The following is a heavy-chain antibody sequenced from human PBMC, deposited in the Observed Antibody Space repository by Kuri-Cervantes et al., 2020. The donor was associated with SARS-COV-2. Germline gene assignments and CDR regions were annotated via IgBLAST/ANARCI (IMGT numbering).Heavy chain of an antibody. CDR2: INPNSGGT. CDR1: GYTFTGHY. J-gene: IGHJ4*02. D-gene: IGHD5-12*01. Sequence: ASVKVSCKASGYTFTGHYMHWVRQAPGQGLEWMGWINPNSGGTNYAQKVQGRVTMTRDTSISTAYMELSRLRSDDTAAYYCARPLRWLQRFDYWGQGTLVTVSS. V-gene: IGHV1-2*02. CDR3: ARPLRWLQRFDY.